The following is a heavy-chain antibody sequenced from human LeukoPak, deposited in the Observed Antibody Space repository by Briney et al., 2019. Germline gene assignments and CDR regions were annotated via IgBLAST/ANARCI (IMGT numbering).Heavy chain of an antibody. CDR2: ISAYSGNT. Sequence: ASVKVSCKASGYTFTSYGISWVRQAPGQGLEWMGWISAYSGNTNYAQKLQGRVTMTTDTSTSTAYMELRSLRSDDTAVYYCARGVRFLEWPSDYGMDVWGQGTTVTVSS. CDR1: GYTFTSYG. J-gene: IGHJ6*02. V-gene: IGHV1-18*01. D-gene: IGHD3-3*01. CDR3: ARGVRFLEWPSDYGMDV.